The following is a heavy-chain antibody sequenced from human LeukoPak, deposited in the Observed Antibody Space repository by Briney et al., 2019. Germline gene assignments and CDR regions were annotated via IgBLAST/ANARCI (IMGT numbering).Heavy chain of an antibody. CDR3: ARDKTPKRITMVRGVTPNWFDP. V-gene: IGHV1-18*01. D-gene: IGHD3-10*01. CDR2: ISAYNGNT. Sequence: ASVNVSCKSSGYTFTSYGISWVRQAPGQGLEWMGWISAYNGNTNYAQKLQGRVTMTTDTSTSTAYMELRSLRSDDTAVYYCARDKTPKRITMVRGVTPNWFDPWGQGTLVTVSS. J-gene: IGHJ5*02. CDR1: GYTFTSYG.